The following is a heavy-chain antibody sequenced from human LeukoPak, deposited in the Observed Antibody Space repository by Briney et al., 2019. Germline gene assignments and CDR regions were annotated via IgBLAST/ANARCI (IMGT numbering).Heavy chain of an antibody. CDR3: ARVGGSGWSRYYYYYMDV. D-gene: IGHD6-19*01. V-gene: IGHV1-18*01. J-gene: IGHJ6*03. CDR2: ISAYNGNT. CDR1: VYTFTIYG. Sequence: ASVKVSCKASVYTFTIYGISWVRQAPGQGLEWMGWISAYNGNTNYAQKLQSRVTMTTDTSTSTAYMELRSLRSDDTAVYYCARVGGSGWSRYYYYYMDVWGKGTTVTVSS.